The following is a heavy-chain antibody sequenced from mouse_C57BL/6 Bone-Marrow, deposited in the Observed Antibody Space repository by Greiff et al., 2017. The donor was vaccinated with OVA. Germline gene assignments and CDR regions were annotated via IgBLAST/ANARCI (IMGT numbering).Heavy chain of an antibody. CDR1: GYSFTGYY. CDR3: ARVTTVGFAY. D-gene: IGHD1-1*01. Sequence: EVQLQQSGPELVKPGASVKISCKASGYSFTGYYMNWVKQSPEKSLEWIGESNPSTGGTTYNQKFKAKATLTVDKSSSTAYMQLKSLTSEDSAVYYCARVTTVGFAYWGQGTLVTVSA. V-gene: IGHV1-42*01. CDR2: SNPSTGGT. J-gene: IGHJ3*01.